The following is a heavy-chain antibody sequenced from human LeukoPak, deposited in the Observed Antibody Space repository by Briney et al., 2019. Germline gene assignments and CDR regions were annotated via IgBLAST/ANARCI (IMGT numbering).Heavy chain of an antibody. J-gene: IGHJ3*02. CDR3: ASSSGYYSRDAFDI. Sequence: SETLSLTCTVSGGSISSYYWSWIRQPAGKGLEWIGRIYTSGSTNYNPSLKSRVTMSVDTSKNQFSLKLSSVTAADTAVYYCASSSGYYSRDAFDIWGQGTMVTVSS. CDR1: GGSISSYY. CDR2: IYTSGST. D-gene: IGHD3-22*01. V-gene: IGHV4-4*07.